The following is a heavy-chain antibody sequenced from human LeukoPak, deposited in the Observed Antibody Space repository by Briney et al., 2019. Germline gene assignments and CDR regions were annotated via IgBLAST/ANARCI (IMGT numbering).Heavy chain of an antibody. CDR2: IIPIFGTA. CDR3: ATIVGAIGFAFDI. V-gene: IGHV1-69*13. D-gene: IGHD1-26*01. J-gene: IGHJ3*02. CDR1: GGTFSSYA. Sequence: SVKVSCKASGGTFSSYAISWVRQAPGQGLEWMGGIIPIFGTANYAQKFQGRVTITADESTSTAYMELSSLRSEDTAVYYCATIVGAIGFAFDIWGQGTMVTVSS.